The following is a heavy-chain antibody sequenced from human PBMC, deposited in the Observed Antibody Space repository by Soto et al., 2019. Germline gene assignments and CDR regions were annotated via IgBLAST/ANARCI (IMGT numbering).Heavy chain of an antibody. CDR3: ARATLSIVVTPYYYYYGMDV. CDR1: GGTFSSYA. J-gene: IGHJ6*02. V-gene: IGHV1-69*13. Sequence: SVKVSCKASGGTFSSYAISWVRQAPGQGLEWMGGIIPIFGTANYAQKFQGRVTITADESTSTAYMELSSLRSEDTAVYYCARATLSIVVTPYYYYYGMDVWGQGTTVTVSS. CDR2: IIPIFGTA. D-gene: IGHD3-22*01.